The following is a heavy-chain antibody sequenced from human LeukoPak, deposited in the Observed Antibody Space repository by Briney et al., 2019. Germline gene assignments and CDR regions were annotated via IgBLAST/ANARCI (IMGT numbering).Heavy chain of an antibody. CDR3: ATLALSILVGNFDY. D-gene: IGHD1-26*01. J-gene: IGHJ4*02. V-gene: IGHV3-23*01. CDR2: ISGSGGST. CDR1: GFTFSSYA. Sequence: GSLRLSCAASGFTFSSYAMNWVRQAPEKGLEWVSAISGSGGSTYYADSVKGRFTISRDNAKNSLYLQMNSLRAEDTAVYYCATLALSILVGNFDYWGQGTLVTVSS.